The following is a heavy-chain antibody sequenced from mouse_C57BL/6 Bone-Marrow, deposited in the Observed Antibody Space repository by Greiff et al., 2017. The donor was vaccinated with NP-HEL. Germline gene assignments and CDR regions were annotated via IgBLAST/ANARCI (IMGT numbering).Heavy chain of an antibody. CDR2: INPNNGGT. Sequence: EVQLQQSGPELVKPGASVKISCKASGYTFTDYYMNWVKQSHGKSLEWIGDINPNNGGTSYNQKFKGKATLTVDKSSSTAYMELRSLTSEDSAVYYCASPDYYGSSYLDYWGQGTTLTVSS. D-gene: IGHD1-1*01. CDR3: ASPDYYGSSYLDY. V-gene: IGHV1-26*01. CDR1: GYTFTDYY. J-gene: IGHJ2*01.